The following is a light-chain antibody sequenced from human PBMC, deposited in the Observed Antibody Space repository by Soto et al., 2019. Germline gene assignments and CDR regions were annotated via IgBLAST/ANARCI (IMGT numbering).Light chain of an antibody. CDR1: QRITRW. Sequence: DIQMTQSPSTLSASVGDRVTITCRASQRITRWLAWYQQKPGKAPKLLIYDASSLASGVPSRFSGSGSGTEFVLTISSLQPDDFANYYCQQCNSYPYTFGQGTKLEIK. V-gene: IGKV1-5*01. CDR2: DAS. CDR3: QQCNSYPYT. J-gene: IGKJ2*01.